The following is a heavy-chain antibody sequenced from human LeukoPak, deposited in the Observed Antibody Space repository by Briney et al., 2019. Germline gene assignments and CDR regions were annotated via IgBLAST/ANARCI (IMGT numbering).Heavy chain of an antibody. CDR3: ARYIAVAGTLPFDI. CDR1: AGSISSYY. J-gene: IGHJ3*02. V-gene: IGHV4-4*07. Sequence: SETLSLTCTVSAGSISSYYWSWIRQPAGKGLEWIGRIYTSGSTNYNPSLKSRVTMSVDTSKNQFSLKLSSVTAADTAVYYCARYIAVAGTLPFDIWGQGTMVTVSS. CDR2: IYTSGST. D-gene: IGHD6-19*01.